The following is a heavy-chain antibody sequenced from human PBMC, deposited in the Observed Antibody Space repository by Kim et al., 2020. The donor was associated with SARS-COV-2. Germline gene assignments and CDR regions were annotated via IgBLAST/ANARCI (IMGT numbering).Heavy chain of an antibody. V-gene: IGHV3-43D*03. CDR3: AKGQPLLYYYGVDV. CDR2: ICCDGGST. CDR1: GFTFDDYV. Sequence: GGSLRLSCAASGFTFDDYVMHWVRQAPGKGLEWVSLICCDGGSTFYADSVKGRFTISRDNSKNSLYLQMNSLRAEDTALYYCAKGQPLLYYYGVDVWGQGTTVTVSS. D-gene: IGHD6-13*01. J-gene: IGHJ6*02.